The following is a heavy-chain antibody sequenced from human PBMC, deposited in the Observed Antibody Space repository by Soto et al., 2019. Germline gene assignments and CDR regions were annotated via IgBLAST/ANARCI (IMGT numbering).Heavy chain of an antibody. J-gene: IGHJ4*02. Sequence: ASVKVSCKVSGYTLTELSMHWVRQAPGKGLEWMGGFDPEDGETIYAQKFQGRVTMTEDTSTDAAYMELSSLRSEDTAVYYCATQYCGGDCYSYYFDYWGQGTLVTVSS. CDR3: ATQYCGGDCYSYYFDY. D-gene: IGHD2-21*02. V-gene: IGHV1-24*01. CDR1: GYTLTELS. CDR2: FDPEDGET.